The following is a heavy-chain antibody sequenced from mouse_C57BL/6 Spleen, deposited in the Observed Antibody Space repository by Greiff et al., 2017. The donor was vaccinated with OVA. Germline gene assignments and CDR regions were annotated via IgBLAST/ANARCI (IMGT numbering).Heavy chain of an antibody. Sequence: EVKLVESGGGLVQPKGSLKLSCAASGFTFNTYAMHWVRQAPGKGLEWVARIRSKSSNYATYYADSVKGIFTSARDDSKSMFYLQMNRLRTEDTAMYGCVDDYDGYCDVWGTGTRVTVSS. CDR1: GFTFNTYA. CDR2: IRSKSSNYAT. CDR3: VDDYDGYCDV. D-gene: IGHD2-4*01. V-gene: IGHV10-3*01. J-gene: IGHJ1*03.